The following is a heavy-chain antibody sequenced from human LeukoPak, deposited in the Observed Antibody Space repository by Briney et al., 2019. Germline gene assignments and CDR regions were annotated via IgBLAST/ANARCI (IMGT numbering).Heavy chain of an antibody. J-gene: IGHJ4*02. CDR3: ASRYCSSTSCRDY. V-gene: IGHV4-34*01. CDR2: INHSGST. D-gene: IGHD2-2*01. CDR1: GGSFSGYY. Sequence: SETLSLTCAVYGGSFSGYYWSWIRQPPGKGLEWIGEINHSGSTNYNPSLKSRVTISVDTSKNQFSLKLNSVTAADTAVYYCASRYCSSTSCRDYWGQGTLVTVSS.